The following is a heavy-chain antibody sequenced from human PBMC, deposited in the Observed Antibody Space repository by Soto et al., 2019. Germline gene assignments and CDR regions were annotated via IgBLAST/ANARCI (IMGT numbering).Heavy chain of an antibody. CDR2: ISSSSSYI. CDR3: ARAIGYCISTSCYGMDV. V-gene: IGHV3-21*01. CDR1: GFTFSSYS. Sequence: EVQLVESGGGLVKPGGSLRLSCAASGFTFSSYSMNWVRQAPGKGLEWVSSISSSSSYIYYADSVKGRFTISRDNAKNPLYLQMNSLRAEDTAVYYCARAIGYCISTSCYGMDVWGQGTTVTVSS. J-gene: IGHJ6*02. D-gene: IGHD2-2*01.